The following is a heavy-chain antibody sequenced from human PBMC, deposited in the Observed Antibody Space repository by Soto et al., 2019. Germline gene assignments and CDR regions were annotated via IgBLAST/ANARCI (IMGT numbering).Heavy chain of an antibody. J-gene: IGHJ4*02. Sequence: PGGSLRLSCAASGFTFSSYGMHWVRQAPGKGLEWVAVISYDGSNKYYADSVKGRFTISRDNSKNTLYLQMNSLRAEDTAVYYCAKAPHRYGSGSYLDYWGQGTLVTVSS. CDR1: GFTFSSYG. CDR2: ISYDGSNK. CDR3: AKAPHRYGSGSYLDY. V-gene: IGHV3-30*18. D-gene: IGHD3-10*01.